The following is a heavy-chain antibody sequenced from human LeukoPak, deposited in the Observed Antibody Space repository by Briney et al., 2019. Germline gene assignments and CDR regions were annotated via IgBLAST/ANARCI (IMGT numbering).Heavy chain of an antibody. CDR1: GYTFTEYY. V-gene: IGHV1-2*02. D-gene: IGHD6-13*01. CDR2: INPNSGGS. J-gene: IGHJ4*02. CDR3: AAWAAVGRFFDY. Sequence: ASVKVSCKASGYTFTEYYIHWVRQAPGQGLEWMGWINPNSGGSNSAQKFRGRVTMTRDTSITTACMGLSRLASDDTAVYYCAAWAAVGRFFDYWGQGTLVTVSS.